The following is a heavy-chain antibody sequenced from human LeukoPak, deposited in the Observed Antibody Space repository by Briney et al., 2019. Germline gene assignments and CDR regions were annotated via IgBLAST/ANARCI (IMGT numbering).Heavy chain of an antibody. D-gene: IGHD3-3*01. Sequence: GESLQISCKGSGYIFTSYWIGWVRQMPGKGLEWMGIIYPGDSDTRYSPSFQGQVTISADKSISAAYLQWSSLKASDTAMYYCARQAYDFWSGYSPLYYYYMDVWGKGTTVTVSS. CDR2: IYPGDSDT. CDR3: ARQAYDFWSGYSPLYYYYMDV. CDR1: GYIFTSYW. J-gene: IGHJ6*03. V-gene: IGHV5-51*01.